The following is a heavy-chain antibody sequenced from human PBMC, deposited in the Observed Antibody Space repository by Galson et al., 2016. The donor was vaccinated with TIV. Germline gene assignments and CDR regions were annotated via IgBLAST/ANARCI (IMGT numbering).Heavy chain of an antibody. CDR1: GSMFSAHW. J-gene: IGHJ4*02. Sequence: QSGAEVKKPGESLIISCKASGSMFSAHWFGWVRQMPGKGPEWIGIMNPGDSETRYSPSFEGQVTISADNSISTAYLQSHSLKASDTAVYYCAKGKEYYEFWGQGTLVTVSS. V-gene: IGHV5-51*03. CDR2: MNPGDSET. D-gene: IGHD3-16*01. CDR3: AKGKEYYEF.